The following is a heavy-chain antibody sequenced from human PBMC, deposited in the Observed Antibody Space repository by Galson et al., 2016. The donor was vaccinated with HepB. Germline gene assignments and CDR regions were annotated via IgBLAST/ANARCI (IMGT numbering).Heavy chain of an antibody. Sequence: SLRLSCAASRFTFSNYVMNWVRQAPGKGLEWVSSISGSGGSTYYAGSVKGRFTISRDNSKNTLYLQMNSLRAEDTAVYYCAKKSGRSWFVPYHFDAWGHGTLVTVSS. CDR2: ISGSGGST. CDR1: RFTFSNYV. D-gene: IGHD6-13*01. CDR3: AKKSGRSWFVPYHFDA. J-gene: IGHJ4*01. V-gene: IGHV3-23*01.